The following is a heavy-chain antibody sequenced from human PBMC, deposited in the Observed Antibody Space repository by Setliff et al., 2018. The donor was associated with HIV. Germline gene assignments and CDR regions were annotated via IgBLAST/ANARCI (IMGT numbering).Heavy chain of an antibody. CDR3: ATRIRDGHRGYGYFDF. D-gene: IGHD5-12*01. CDR1: GGTFSSYT. CDR2: IIPILGIA. Sequence: SVKVSCKASGGTFSSYTISWVRQAPGQGLEWMGRIIPILGIANYAQKFQGRVTITADKSTSTAYMELSSLRSEDTAVYYCATRIRDGHRGYGYFDFWGKGTTVTVSS. V-gene: IGHV1-69*02. J-gene: IGHJ6*03.